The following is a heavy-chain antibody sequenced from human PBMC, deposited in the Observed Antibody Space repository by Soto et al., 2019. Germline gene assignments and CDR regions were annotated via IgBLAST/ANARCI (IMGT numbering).Heavy chain of an antibody. CDR3: ARHDPSGYYYGMDV. V-gene: IGHV4-39*01. CDR2: IYYSGST. J-gene: IGHJ6*02. Sequence: SETLSLTCTVSGGSISSSSYYWSWIRQPPGKGLEWIGSIYYSGSTYYNPSLKSRVTISVDTSKNQFSLKLSSVTAADTAVYYCARHDPSGYYYGMDVWDQGTTVTVSS. CDR1: GGSISSSSYY.